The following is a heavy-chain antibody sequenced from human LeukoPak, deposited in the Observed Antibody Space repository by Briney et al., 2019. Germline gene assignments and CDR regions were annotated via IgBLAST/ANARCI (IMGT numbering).Heavy chain of an antibody. D-gene: IGHD3-22*01. J-gene: IGHJ4*02. Sequence: GESLNISCKGSGYSFTTYWIGWVRQMSGKGLEWMGIIYSPSFQGQVTISVDKSISTAYLQWSSLKASDTAMYYCARPLYYYDSSSYYEKYYFDYWGQGTPVTVSS. CDR3: ARPLYYYDSSSYYEKYYFDY. CDR2: IY. CDR1: GYSFTTYW. V-gene: IGHV5-51*01.